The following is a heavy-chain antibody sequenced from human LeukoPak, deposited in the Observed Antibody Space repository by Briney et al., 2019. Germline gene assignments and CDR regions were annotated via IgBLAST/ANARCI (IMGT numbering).Heavy chain of an antibody. CDR1: GGSISSSSYY. D-gene: IGHD6-13*01. Sequence: SETLSLTCTVSGGSISSSSYYWGWIRQPPGKGLEWIGSIYYSGSTYYNPSLKSRVTISVDTSKNQFSLKLSSVTAADTAVYYCARQPDYRFIAAAGSFDYWGQGTLVTVSS. V-gene: IGHV4-39*07. CDR2: IYYSGST. CDR3: ARQPDYRFIAAAGSFDY. J-gene: IGHJ4*02.